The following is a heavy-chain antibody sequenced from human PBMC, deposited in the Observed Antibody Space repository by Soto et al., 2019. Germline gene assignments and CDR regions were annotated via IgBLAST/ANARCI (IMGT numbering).Heavy chain of an antibody. CDR3: ARGRYVDMPVGWYLDL. CDR1: GGSIRGGRHY. Sequence: SETLSLTCTVSGGSIRGGRHYWTWIRQSPAKGLEWIGYVDNSGSTYYTPSLKSRATTSLDTPKNQFSLQLRSVTDADTAVYFCARGRYVDMPVGWYLDLWGRGTLVTVSS. CDR2: VDNSGST. D-gene: IGHD3-9*01. V-gene: IGHV4-30-4*01. J-gene: IGHJ2*01.